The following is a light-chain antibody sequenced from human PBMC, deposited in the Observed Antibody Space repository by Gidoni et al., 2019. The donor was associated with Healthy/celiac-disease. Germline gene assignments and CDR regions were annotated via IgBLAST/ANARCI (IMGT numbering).Light chain of an antibody. Sequence: SYVLTPPPSVSVAPGKTARITCGGNNIGSKSVHWYQQKPGQAPVLVIYYDSDRPSGSPERFSGSNSGNTATLTISRVEAGDEADYYCQVWDSSSDHYVFGTGTKVTVL. J-gene: IGLJ1*01. CDR2: YDS. CDR3: QVWDSSSDHYV. CDR1: NIGSKS. V-gene: IGLV3-21*04.